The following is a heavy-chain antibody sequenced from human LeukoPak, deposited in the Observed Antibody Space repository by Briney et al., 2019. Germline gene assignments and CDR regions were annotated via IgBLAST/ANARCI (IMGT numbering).Heavy chain of an antibody. CDR2: ISINGSKT. CDR1: GFTFSNYW. V-gene: IGHV3-74*01. CDR3: AKDQRGYSYGYGQGSLDP. D-gene: IGHD5-18*01. Sequence: GGSLRLSCSASGFTFSNYWMHWVRHAPGKGLVWVSRISINGSKTSYADFVEGRFTISRDNAKNTVYLQMNSLRAEDTAVYYCAKDQRGYSYGYGQGSLDPWGQGTLVTVSS. J-gene: IGHJ5*02.